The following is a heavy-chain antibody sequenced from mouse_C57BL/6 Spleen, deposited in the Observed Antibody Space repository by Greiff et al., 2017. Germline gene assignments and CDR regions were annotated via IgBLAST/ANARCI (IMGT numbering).Heavy chain of an antibody. CDR2: INPNSGTP. CDR3: AELTGTLDY. V-gene: IGHV1-39*01. J-gene: IGHJ2*01. D-gene: IGHD4-1*01. Sequence: EVHLVESGPELVKPGASVQISCKASGYSFTDYNLNWVKQSNGTSLEWIGVINPNSGTPRYNQKFKGKATLTVDQSSSTAYMQLNSLTSEDSAVYYCAELTGTLDYWGQGTTLTVSS. CDR1: GYSFTDYN.